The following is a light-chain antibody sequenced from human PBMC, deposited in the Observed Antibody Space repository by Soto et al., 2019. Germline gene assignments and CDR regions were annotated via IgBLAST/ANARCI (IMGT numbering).Light chain of an antibody. V-gene: IGKV3-15*01. CDR2: GAS. CDR1: QSVSSN. Sequence: EIVMTQSPATLSVSPGERATLSCRASQSVSSNLAWYQQKPGQGPRLLIYGASTRATGIPARFSGSGSGTEFTLTISSLQSEDFAVYHCQQYKNWPQFTFGPGTKVDI. CDR3: QQYKNWPQFT. J-gene: IGKJ3*01.